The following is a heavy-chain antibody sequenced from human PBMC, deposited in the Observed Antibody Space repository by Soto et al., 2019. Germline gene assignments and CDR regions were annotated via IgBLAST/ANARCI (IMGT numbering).Heavy chain of an antibody. CDR1: GGSISSYY. CDR2: IYYSGST. Sequence: KTSETLSLTCTVSGGSISSYYWSWSRQPPGKGLEWIGYIYYSGSTNYNPSLKSRVTISVDTSKNQFSLKLSSVTAADTAVYYCARGAVDCGGDCYSGYYGMDVWGQGTTVTVSS. J-gene: IGHJ6*02. V-gene: IGHV4-59*01. CDR3: ARGAVDCGGDCYSGYYGMDV. D-gene: IGHD2-21*02.